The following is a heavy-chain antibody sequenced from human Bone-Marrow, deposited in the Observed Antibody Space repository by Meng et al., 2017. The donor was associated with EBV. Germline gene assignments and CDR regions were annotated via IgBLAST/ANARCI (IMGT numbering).Heavy chain of an antibody. D-gene: IGHD3-10*01. CDR3: ARVFLDYGSGSIDC. V-gene: IGHV1-2*06. J-gene: IGHJ4*02. CDR1: GYTFTGYY. Sequence: QGQRVQSGAEVKKPGASVKVSCKASGYTFTGYYMHWVRQAPGQGLEWMGRINPNSGGTNYAQKFQGRVTMTRDTSISTAYMELSRLRSDDTAVYHCARVFLDYGSGSIDCWGQGTLVTVSS. CDR2: INPNSGGT.